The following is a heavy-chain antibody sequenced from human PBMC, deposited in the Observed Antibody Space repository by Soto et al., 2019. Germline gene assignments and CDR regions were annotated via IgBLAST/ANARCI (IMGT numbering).Heavy chain of an antibody. CDR1: GFTFSSYA. Sequence: PGGSLRLSCAASGFTFSSYAMHWVRQAPGKGLEWVAVISYDGSNKYYADSVKGRFTISRDNSKNTLYLQMNSLRAEDTAVYYCAETYYYDSSGLWYYGMDVWGQGTTVTVSS. CDR2: ISYDGSNK. D-gene: IGHD3-22*01. V-gene: IGHV3-30-3*01. J-gene: IGHJ6*02. CDR3: AETYYYDSSGLWYYGMDV.